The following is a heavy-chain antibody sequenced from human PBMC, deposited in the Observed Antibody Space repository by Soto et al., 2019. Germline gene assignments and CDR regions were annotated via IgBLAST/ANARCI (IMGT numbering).Heavy chain of an antibody. CDR2: IFYDGSRK. J-gene: IGHJ5*02. V-gene: IGHV3-33*01. D-gene: IGHD5-12*01. CDR3: ARDQAEIVAAPIDGNALSNWFDP. Sequence: GGSLRLSCAASGFTFSTYGIHWVRQAPGKGLEWVAAIFYDGSRKFYTDSVKGRFTISRDNSKNTVYLQMNGLRAEDTAVYYCARDQAEIVAAPIDGNALSNWFDPGAREPWSPSPQ. CDR1: GFTFSTYG.